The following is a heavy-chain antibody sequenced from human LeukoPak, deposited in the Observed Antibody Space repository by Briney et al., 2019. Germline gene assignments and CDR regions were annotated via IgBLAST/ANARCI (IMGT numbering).Heavy chain of an antibody. CDR2: IYSGGDT. CDR3: ARRSGEGYFDC. J-gene: IGHJ4*02. CDR1: GFIVSSNY. Sequence: PGGSLRLSCAASGFIVSSNYMTWVRQAPGKVLEWLSVIYSGGDTYYADSVNGRFTISRDNSKNTLYLQMNSLRAEDTAVYYCARRSGEGYFDCWGQGTLVTVSS. D-gene: IGHD1-26*01. V-gene: IGHV3-66*01.